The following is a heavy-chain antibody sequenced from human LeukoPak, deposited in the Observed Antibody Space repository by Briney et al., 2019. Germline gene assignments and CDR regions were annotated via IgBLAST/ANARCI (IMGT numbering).Heavy chain of an antibody. J-gene: IGHJ3*02. CDR2: IYYSGST. V-gene: IGHV4-59*01. Sequence: PSETLSLTCTVSGGSISSYYWSWIRQPPGKGLEWIGYIYYSGSTNYNPSLKSRVTISVDTSKNQFSLKLSSVTAADTAVYYCARGPTMIVVVTPRGAFDIWGQGTMVTVSS. CDR1: GGSISSYY. CDR3: ARGPTMIVVVTPRGAFDI. D-gene: IGHD3-22*01.